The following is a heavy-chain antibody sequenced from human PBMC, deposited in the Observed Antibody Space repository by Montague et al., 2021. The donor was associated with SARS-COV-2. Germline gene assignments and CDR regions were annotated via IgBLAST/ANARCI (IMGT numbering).Heavy chain of an antibody. CDR1: GGSISSYY. D-gene: IGHD6-19*01. V-gene: IGHV4-59*01. CDR3: ARGSDWMRNAFDI. Sequence: SETLSLTCTVSGGSISSYYWSWVRQPPGKGLEWIGYIYYSGSTNYNPSLKSRVTISVDTSKNQFSLKLSSVTAADTAVYYCARGSDWMRNAFDIWGQGTMVTVSS. J-gene: IGHJ3*02. CDR2: IYYSGST.